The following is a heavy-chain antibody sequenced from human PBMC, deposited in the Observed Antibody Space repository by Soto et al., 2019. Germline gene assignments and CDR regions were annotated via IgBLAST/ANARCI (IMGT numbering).Heavy chain of an antibody. CDR3: ARGVGETTLEAFDI. Sequence: PSETLSLTCTVSGGSISSGDYYWSWMRQPPGKGLEWIGYIYYSGSTYYNPSLKSRVTISVDTSKNQFSLKLSSVTAADTAVYYCARGVGETTLEAFDIWGQGTMVTVSS. CDR1: GGSISSGDYY. CDR2: IYYSGST. V-gene: IGHV4-30-4*01. D-gene: IGHD1-26*01. J-gene: IGHJ3*02.